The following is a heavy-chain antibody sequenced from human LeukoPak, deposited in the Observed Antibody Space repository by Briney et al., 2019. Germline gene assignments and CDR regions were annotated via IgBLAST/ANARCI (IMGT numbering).Heavy chain of an antibody. CDR3: ARETPITIFGVVIIGGYDNWFDP. D-gene: IGHD3-3*01. V-gene: IGHV4-4*07. CDR1: GGSISSYY. J-gene: IGHJ5*02. CDR2: IYTSGST. Sequence: SETLSLTCTVSGGSISSYYWSWIRQPAGKGLEWIGRIYTSGSTNYNPSLKSRVTMSVDTSKNQFSLKLSSVTAADTAVYYCARETPITIFGVVIIGGYDNWFDPWGQGTLVTVPS.